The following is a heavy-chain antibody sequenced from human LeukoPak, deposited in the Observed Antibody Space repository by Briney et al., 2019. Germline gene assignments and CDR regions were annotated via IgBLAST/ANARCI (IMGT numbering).Heavy chain of an antibody. V-gene: IGHV4-59*08. CDR2: IYYSGST. CDR3: ARAAYSSGWYGLGRGYYYCMDV. D-gene: IGHD6-19*01. J-gene: IGHJ6*03. CDR1: GGSISSYY. Sequence: SETLSLTCTVSGGSISSYYWSWIRQPPGKGLEWIGYIYYSGSTNYNPSLKSRVTISVDTSKNQFSLKLSSVTAADTAVYYCARAAYSSGWYGLGRGYYYCMDVWGKGTTVTISS.